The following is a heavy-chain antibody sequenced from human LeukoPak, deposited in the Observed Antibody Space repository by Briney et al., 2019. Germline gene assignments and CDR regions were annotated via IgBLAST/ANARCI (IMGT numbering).Heavy chain of an antibody. CDR3: ARGDILTGYSY. CDR2: INHRGST. Sequence: SETLSLTCAVYGGSFRGYYWSWIRQPPGKGLEWIGEINHRGSTKYNPSLKSRVTISVDTSKNQFSLNLRSATAADTAVYYCARGDILTGYSYWGQGPLVTVSS. D-gene: IGHD3-9*01. CDR1: GGSFRGYY. V-gene: IGHV4-34*01. J-gene: IGHJ4*02.